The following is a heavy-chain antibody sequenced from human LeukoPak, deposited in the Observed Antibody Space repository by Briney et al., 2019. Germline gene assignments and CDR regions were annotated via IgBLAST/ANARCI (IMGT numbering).Heavy chain of an antibody. V-gene: IGHV3-21*01. D-gene: IGHD6-19*01. Sequence: GGSLRLSCAASGFTFSSYNMNWVRQAPGKGLEWVSSISSSSSYIYYADSVKGRFTISRDNAKNSLYLQMNSLRAEDTGVYYCARDDSGWAHWGQGTLVTVSS. CDR3: ARDDSGWAH. CDR1: GFTFSSYN. J-gene: IGHJ4*02. CDR2: ISSSSSYI.